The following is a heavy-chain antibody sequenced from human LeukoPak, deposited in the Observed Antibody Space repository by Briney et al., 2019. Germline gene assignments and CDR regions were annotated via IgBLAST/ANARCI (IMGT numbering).Heavy chain of an antibody. CDR1: GFTFSSYA. Sequence: GGSLRLSCAASGFTFSSYAMHWVRQAPGKGLEWVAVISYDGSNKYYADSVKGRFTISRDNSKNTLYLQMNSLRAEDTAVYYCARDLAVFRYNWNDGGHFDYWGQGTLVTVSS. V-gene: IGHV3-30-3*01. CDR3: ARDLAVFRYNWNDGGHFDY. CDR2: ISYDGSNK. J-gene: IGHJ4*02. D-gene: IGHD1-1*01.